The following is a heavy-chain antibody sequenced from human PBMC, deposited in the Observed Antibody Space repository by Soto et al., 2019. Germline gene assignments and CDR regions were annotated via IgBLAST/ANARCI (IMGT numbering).Heavy chain of an antibody. CDR2: IYHSGST. V-gene: IGHV4-30-2*01. D-gene: IGHD4-17*01. J-gene: IGHJ5*02. CDR1: GGSISSGGCS. Sequence: QLQLQESGSGLVKPSQTLSLTCAVSGGSISSGGCSLSWIRQPPGKGLEWIGYIYHSGSTYYNPPLKRRVTISADRSKNQSTLKPSSVTAADTAVYYCASVGHDYGDYYWFDPWGQGTLVTVSS. CDR3: ASVGHDYGDYYWFDP.